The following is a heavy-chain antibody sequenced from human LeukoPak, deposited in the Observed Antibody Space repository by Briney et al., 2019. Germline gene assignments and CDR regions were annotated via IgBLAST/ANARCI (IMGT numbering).Heavy chain of an antibody. D-gene: IGHD4-17*01. Sequence: ASVKVSCKASGYTFTGYYMRWERQAPGQGLEWMGWINPNSGSTNYAQKFQGRVTMTRDTSISTAFMDLSRLRSDDAAVYYCARRGNYGDYFDYWGQGTLVTVSS. CDR2: INPNSGST. CDR1: GYTFTGYY. J-gene: IGHJ4*02. V-gene: IGHV1-2*02. CDR3: ARRGNYGDYFDY.